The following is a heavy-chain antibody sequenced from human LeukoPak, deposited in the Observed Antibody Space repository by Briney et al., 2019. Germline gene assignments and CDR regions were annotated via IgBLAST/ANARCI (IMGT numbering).Heavy chain of an antibody. J-gene: IGHJ5*02. CDR2: INSNSGGT. V-gene: IGHV1-2*02. D-gene: IGHD2-21*01. CDR3: ARGSWGLLWWNVGFDP. Sequence: ASVKVSCKASGYTFTGYYMHWVRQAPGQGLEWMGWINSNSGGTNYAQKFQGRVTMTRDTSISTAYMELSRLRSDDTAVYYCARGSWGLLWWNVGFDPWGRGTLVTVSS. CDR1: GYTFTGYY.